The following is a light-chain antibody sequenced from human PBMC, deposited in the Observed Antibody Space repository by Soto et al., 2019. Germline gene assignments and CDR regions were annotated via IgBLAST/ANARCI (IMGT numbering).Light chain of an antibody. CDR2: GAS. V-gene: IGKV1-9*01. CDR1: QGINSF. J-gene: IGKJ1*01. Sequence: IQLTQSPSSLSASVGDRVTITCRASQGINSFLAWYQQKPGEAPKLLIYGASTLQSGVPSRFSGSGSGTEFTLTISSLQPDDFATYYCQQYNSYSWTFGQGTKVEIK. CDR3: QQYNSYSWT.